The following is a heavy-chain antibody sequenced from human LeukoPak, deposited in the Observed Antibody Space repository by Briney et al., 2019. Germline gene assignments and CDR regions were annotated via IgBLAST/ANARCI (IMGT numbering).Heavy chain of an antibody. Sequence: SETLSLTCTVSGGSISRYYWSWIRQPAGKGLEWIGRIYSSGSTSYNPSLKSRVTMSADTSKNQFSLKLSSVTAADTAVYYCARDHPSYYVGAFDIWGQGTMVTVSS. D-gene: IGHD3-10*02. V-gene: IGHV4-4*07. CDR2: IYSSGST. J-gene: IGHJ3*02. CDR1: GGSISRYY. CDR3: ARDHPSYYVGAFDI.